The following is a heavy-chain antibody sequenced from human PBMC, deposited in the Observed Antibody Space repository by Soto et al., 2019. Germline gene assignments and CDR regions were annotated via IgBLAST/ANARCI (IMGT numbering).Heavy chain of an antibody. J-gene: IGHJ6*02. D-gene: IGHD3-9*01. CDR2: MNPNSGNT. Sequence: ASVKVSCKASGYTFTSYDVNWVRQATGQGLEWMGWMNPNSGNTGYAQKFQGRVTMTRNTSISTAYMELSSLRSEDTAVYYCASADYDILTGYYWYYGMDVWGQGTTVTVSS. V-gene: IGHV1-8*01. CDR1: GYTFTSYD. CDR3: ASADYDILTGYYWYYGMDV.